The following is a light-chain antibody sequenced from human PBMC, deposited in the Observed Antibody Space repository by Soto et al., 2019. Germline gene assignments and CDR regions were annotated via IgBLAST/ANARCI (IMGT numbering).Light chain of an antibody. CDR1: QSIGTW. V-gene: IGKV1-5*03. CDR2: KAS. J-gene: IGKJ5*01. Sequence: DIQMTQSPSTLSVSLGDRVTITCGASQSIGTWLAWYQQKTGKAPNLLIYKASSLQSGVPSRFSGSGSGTEFTLTINSPQPDDFATYYCQQYNSYLITFGQGTRLEI. CDR3: QQYNSYLIT.